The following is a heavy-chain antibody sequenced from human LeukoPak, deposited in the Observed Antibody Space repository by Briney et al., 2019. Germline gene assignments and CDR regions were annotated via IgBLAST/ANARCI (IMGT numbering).Heavy chain of an antibody. CDR1: GGTFSSYA. J-gene: IGHJ5*02. D-gene: IGHD6-13*01. Sequence: ASVKVSCKASGGTFSSYAISWVRQAPGQGLEWMGGIIPIFGTANYAQKFQGRVTITADESTSTAYMELSSLRSEDTAVYYCVRVLGKELRGIAAAVIDPWGQGTLVTVSS. CDR2: IIPIFGTA. CDR3: VRVLGKELRGIAAAVIDP. V-gene: IGHV1-69*13.